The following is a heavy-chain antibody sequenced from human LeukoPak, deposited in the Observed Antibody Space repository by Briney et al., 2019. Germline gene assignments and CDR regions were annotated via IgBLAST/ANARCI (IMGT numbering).Heavy chain of an antibody. CDR3: AKSVYYGSGSYPYYMDV. J-gene: IGHJ6*03. CDR1: GFTFSSYG. D-gene: IGHD3-10*01. CDR2: ISGSGGST. Sequence: PGGSLRLSCAASGFTFSSYGMSWVRQAPGKGLEWVSAISGSGGSTYYADSVKGRFTISRDNSKNTLYLQMNSLRAEDTAVYYCAKSVYYGSGSYPYYMDVWGKGTTVTISS. V-gene: IGHV3-23*01.